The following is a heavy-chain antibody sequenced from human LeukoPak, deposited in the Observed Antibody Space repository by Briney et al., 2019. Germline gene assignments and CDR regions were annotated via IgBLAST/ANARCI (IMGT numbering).Heavy chain of an antibody. CDR2: IDYSGST. Sequence: KPSETLSLTCTVSGGSISSSSYYWGWIRQPPGKGLEWIGYIDYSGSTNYNPSLKSRVIISVDTSKTQFSLKLSSVTAADTAVYYCARHYYSDPFDYWGQGTLVTVSS. CDR3: ARHYYSDPFDY. V-gene: IGHV4-61*05. J-gene: IGHJ4*02. CDR1: GGSISSSSYY. D-gene: IGHD4-17*01.